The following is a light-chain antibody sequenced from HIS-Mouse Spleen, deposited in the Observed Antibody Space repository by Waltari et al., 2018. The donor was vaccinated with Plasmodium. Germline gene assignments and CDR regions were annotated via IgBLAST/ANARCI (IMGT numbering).Light chain of an antibody. Sequence: SYELTPPPSVSVSPGQKASITCSGDQLGDKYACWYQQKPGQSPVLVIYQDSKRHSGIPERFSGSNSGNTATLTISGTQAMDEADYYCQAWDSSTVVFGGGTKLTVL. J-gene: IGLJ2*01. CDR1: QLGDKY. V-gene: IGLV3-1*01. CDR3: QAWDSSTVV. CDR2: QDS.